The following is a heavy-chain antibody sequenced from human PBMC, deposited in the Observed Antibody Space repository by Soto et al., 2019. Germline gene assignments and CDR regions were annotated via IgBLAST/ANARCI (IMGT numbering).Heavy chain of an antibody. CDR1: GGSISSSSYY. D-gene: IGHD4-17*01. V-gene: IGHV4-39*01. J-gene: IGHJ3*02. CDR3: ARTLINYGGNSIAFDI. CDR2: IYYSGST. Sequence: SETLSLTCTVSGGSISSSSYYWGWIRQPPGKGLEWIGSIYYSGSTYYNPSLKSRVTISVDTSKNQFSLKLSSVTAADTAVYYCARTLINYGGNSIAFDIWGQGTLVTV.